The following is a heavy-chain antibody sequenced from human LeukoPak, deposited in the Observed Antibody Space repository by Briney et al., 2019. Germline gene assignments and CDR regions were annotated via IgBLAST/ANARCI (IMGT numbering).Heavy chain of an antibody. D-gene: IGHD3-10*01. V-gene: IGHV1-18*01. CDR1: GYTFTSYG. Sequence: ASVKVSCKASGYTFTSYGISWVRQAPGQGLEWMGWISAYNGNTNYAQKLQGRVTMTTDTSTSTAYMELRGLRSDDTAVYYCARFWSLGQPGSESYYNPLPFDYWGQGTLVTVSS. CDR3: ARFWSLGQPGSESYYNPLPFDY. CDR2: ISAYNGNT. J-gene: IGHJ4*02.